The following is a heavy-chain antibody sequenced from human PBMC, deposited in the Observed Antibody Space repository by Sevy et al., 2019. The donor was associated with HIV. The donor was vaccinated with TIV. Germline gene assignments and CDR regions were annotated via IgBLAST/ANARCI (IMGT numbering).Heavy chain of an antibody. D-gene: IGHD1-26*01. J-gene: IGHJ5*02. CDR1: DGSISSYS. CDR3: ARARGVGATYWFDP. CDR2: IYYSAST. V-gene: IGHV4-59*01. Sequence: SETLSLTCTVSDGSISSYSWSWIRQPPGKGLEWIGYIYYSASTNYNPSLKNRVTISVDTSKNQFSLKLSSVTAADTAVYYCARARGVGATYWFDPWGQGTLVTVSS.